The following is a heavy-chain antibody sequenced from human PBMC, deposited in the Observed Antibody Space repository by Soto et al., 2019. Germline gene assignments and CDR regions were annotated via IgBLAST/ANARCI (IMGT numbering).Heavy chain of an antibody. CDR2: VLPVFGTT. Sequence: SVKVSCKASGDSFTSFALSWVRQAPGQGLEWVGTVLPVFGTTNYAQKFQGRVTLTADESTTTAYMELMDLRSEDTAIYYCATDRAHRGFDYWGQGTLVTVSS. CDR3: ATDRAHRGFDY. J-gene: IGHJ4*02. D-gene: IGHD3-10*01. V-gene: IGHV1-69*13. CDR1: GDSFTSFA.